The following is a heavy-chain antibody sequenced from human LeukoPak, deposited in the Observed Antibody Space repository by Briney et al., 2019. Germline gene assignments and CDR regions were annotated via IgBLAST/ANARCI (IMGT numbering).Heavy chain of an antibody. CDR3: ASEWLENY. D-gene: IGHD6-19*01. V-gene: IGHV3-21*01. CDR2: ISSSSSYI. Sequence: GGSLRLSCVASGFSFSAYGLHWVRRAPGKGLEWVSSISSSSSYIYYADSVKGRFTISRDNAKNSLYLQMNSLRAEDTAVYYCASEWLENYWGQGTLVTVSS. CDR1: GFSFSAYG. J-gene: IGHJ4*02.